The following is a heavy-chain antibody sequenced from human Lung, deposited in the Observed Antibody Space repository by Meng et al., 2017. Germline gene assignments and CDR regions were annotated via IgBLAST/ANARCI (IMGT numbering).Heavy chain of an antibody. Sequence: GESLKISCEVSGFTVSNNYMTWVRQAPGKGLEWVSVIYRGGSIHYADSVKGRFTISGDDSKNTLYLQLNRLRADDTALYFCASSGPYSNFDFWGQGTLVTVSS. D-gene: IGHD2-15*01. CDR1: GFTVSNNY. CDR2: IYRGGSI. J-gene: IGHJ4*02. V-gene: IGHV3-53*01. CDR3: ASSGPYSNFDF.